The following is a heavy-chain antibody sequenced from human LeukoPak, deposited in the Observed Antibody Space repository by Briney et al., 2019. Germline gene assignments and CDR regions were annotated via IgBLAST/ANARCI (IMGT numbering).Heavy chain of an antibody. CDR2: IYSGGST. CDR3: ARVGSRGYHYYDSSGLFDY. D-gene: IGHD3-22*01. Sequence: GGSLRLSCAASGFTVSSNYMSWVRQAPGKGLEWVSVIYSGGSTYYADSVKGRFTISRDNSKNTLYLQMNSLRAEDTAVYYCARVGSRGYHYYDSSGLFDYWGQGTLVTVSS. J-gene: IGHJ4*02. CDR1: GFTVSSNY. V-gene: IGHV3-66*01.